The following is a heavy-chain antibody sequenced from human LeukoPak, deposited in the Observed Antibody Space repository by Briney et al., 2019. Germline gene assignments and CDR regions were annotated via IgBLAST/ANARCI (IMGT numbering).Heavy chain of an antibody. CDR1: GFTFSSYW. CDR2: IKQDGSEK. D-gene: IGHD5-18*01. J-gene: IGHJ6*03. V-gene: IGHV3-7*04. CDR3: ARADGYSYGRYYYYYMDV. Sequence: GGSLRLSCAASGFTFSSYWMSWVRQAPGKGLEWVANIKQDGSEKYYVDSVKGRFTISRDNAKNSLYLQMNSLRAEDTAVYYRARADGYSYGRYYYYYMDVWGKGTTVTVSS.